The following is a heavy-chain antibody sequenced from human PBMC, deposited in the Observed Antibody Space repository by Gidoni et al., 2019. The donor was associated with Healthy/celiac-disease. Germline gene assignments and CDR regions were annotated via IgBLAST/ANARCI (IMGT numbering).Heavy chain of an antibody. CDR2: ISGSVGST. CDR1: GFTFSSYA. Sequence: EVQLFESGGGLVQPGGSLRLSCAASGFTFSSYAMSWGRQAPGKGLEWVSAISGSVGSTYYADSVKGRFTISRDNSKNTLYLQMNSLRAEDTAVYYCAKERGYFDYFDYWGQGTLVTGSS. V-gene: IGHV3-23*01. D-gene: IGHD3-9*01. CDR3: AKERGYFDYFDY. J-gene: IGHJ4*02.